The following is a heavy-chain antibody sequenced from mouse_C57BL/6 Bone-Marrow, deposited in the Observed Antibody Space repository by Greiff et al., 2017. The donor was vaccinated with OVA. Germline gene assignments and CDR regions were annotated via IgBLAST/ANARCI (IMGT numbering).Heavy chain of an antibody. CDR3: ARSDGYYDYYAMDY. J-gene: IGHJ4*01. CDR2: IGPGSGST. CDR1: GYTFTDYY. Sequence: AQLQQSGAELVKPGASVKISCKASGYTFTDYYINWVKQRPGQGLEWIGKIGPGSGSTYYNEKFKGKATLTADKSSSTAYMQLSSLTSEDSAVYFCARSDGYYDYYAMDYWGQGTSVTVSS. V-gene: IGHV1-77*01. D-gene: IGHD2-3*01.